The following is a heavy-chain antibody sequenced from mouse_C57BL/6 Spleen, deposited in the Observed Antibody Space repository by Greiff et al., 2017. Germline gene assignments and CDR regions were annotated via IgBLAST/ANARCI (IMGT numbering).Heavy chain of an antibody. V-gene: IGHV1-63*01. Sequence: QVQLQQSGAELVRPGTSVKMSCKASGYTFTNYWIGWAKQRPGHGLEWIGDIYPGGGYTNYNEKFKGKATLTADKSSSTAYMQFSSLTSEDSAIYYCAREGYGNYGGYFDYWGQGTTLTVSS. CDR2: IYPGGGYT. CDR3: AREGYGNYGGYFDY. CDR1: GYTFTNYW. D-gene: IGHD2-10*02. J-gene: IGHJ2*01.